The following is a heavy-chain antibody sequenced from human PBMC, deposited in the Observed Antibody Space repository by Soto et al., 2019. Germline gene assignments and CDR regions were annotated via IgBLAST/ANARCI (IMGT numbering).Heavy chain of an antibody. CDR2: IGTAGDT. J-gene: IGHJ3*02. V-gene: IGHV3-13*01. CDR1: GFTFSSYD. D-gene: IGHD5-18*01. CDR3: ARQSGGYSYGYWSNAFDI. Sequence: GGSLRLSCAASGFTFSSYDMHWVRQATGKGLEWVSAIGTAGDTYYPGSVKGRFTISRENAKNSLYLQMNSLRAEDTAVYYCARQSGGYSYGYWSNAFDIWGQGTMVTVSS.